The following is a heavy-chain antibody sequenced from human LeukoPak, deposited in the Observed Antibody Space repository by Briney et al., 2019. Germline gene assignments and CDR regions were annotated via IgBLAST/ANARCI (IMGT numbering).Heavy chain of an antibody. CDR1: GFTLSSYW. CDR3: AKVESSSGSYEAPRYFQH. D-gene: IGHD1-26*01. J-gene: IGHJ1*01. CDR2: IKQDGSEK. V-gene: IGHV3-7*01. Sequence: GGSLRLSCAASGFTLSSYWMSWVRQAPGKGLEWVANIKQDGSEKYYVDSVKGRFTISRDNAKNSLYLQMNSLRAEDTAVYYCAKVESSSGSYEAPRYFQHWGQGTLVTVSS.